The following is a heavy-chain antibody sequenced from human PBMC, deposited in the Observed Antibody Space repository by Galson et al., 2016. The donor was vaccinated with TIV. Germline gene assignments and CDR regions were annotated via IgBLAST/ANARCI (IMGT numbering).Heavy chain of an antibody. J-gene: IGHJ4*02. CDR3: ARDGHDFWSGGANSFDY. Sequence: SLRLSCAASGFPFSSYTMHWVRQAPGKGLEWVAIKSYDGGNEYYADSVKGRFTISRDNSKNTLSLQMDSLVIEDTAVYYCARDGHDFWSGGANSFDYWGQGTLVTVSS. V-gene: IGHV3-30*04. D-gene: IGHD3-3*01. CDR2: KSYDGGNE. CDR1: GFPFSSYT.